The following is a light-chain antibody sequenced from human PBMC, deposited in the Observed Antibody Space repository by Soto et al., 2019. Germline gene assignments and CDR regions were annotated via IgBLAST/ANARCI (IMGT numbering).Light chain of an antibody. V-gene: IGKV4-1*01. CDR3: EEYYSTPLP. CDR2: WAS. Sequence: DIVMTQSPDSLAVSLGERATINCKSSQSVLYSSNNKNYLAWYQQKPRQPPNLLIYWASTRESGVPDRFSGSGSRTDFALTISSLQAEDVVFYYCEEYYSTPLPFGGGTRVDIK. J-gene: IGKJ4*01. CDR1: QSVLYSSNNKNY.